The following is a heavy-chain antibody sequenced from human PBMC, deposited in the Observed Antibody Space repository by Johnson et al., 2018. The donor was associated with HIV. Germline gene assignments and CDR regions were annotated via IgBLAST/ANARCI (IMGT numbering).Heavy chain of an antibody. V-gene: IGHV3-30*03. Sequence: QVQLVESGGGVVQPGRSLRLSCTVSGIIFSHYGMHWVRQAPGKGLEWVALISYDGIKTYYVDSVKARFTISRDNAKNSLYLQMTSLKTEDTAVYYCNTHKEYQQFWGSSGWYESGAFDIWGQGTMVTVSS. CDR3: NTHKEYQQFWGSSGWYESGAFDI. J-gene: IGHJ3*02. CDR1: GIIFSHYG. D-gene: IGHD6-19*01. CDR2: ISYDGIKT.